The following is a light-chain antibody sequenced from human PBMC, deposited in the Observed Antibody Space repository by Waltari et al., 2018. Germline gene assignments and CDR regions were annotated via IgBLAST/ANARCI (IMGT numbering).Light chain of an antibody. V-gene: IGLV2-14*01. CDR3: SSYTSSSTPWV. CDR1: SSDGGGYNS. CDR2: EVS. J-gene: IGLJ3*02. Sequence: QSALTQPASVSGSPGQSITISCTGTSSDGGGYNSVSWYQQHPGTAPKLMIFEVSNRPSGVSNRFSGSKSGNTAYLTISGLQAEDESDYYCSSYTSSSTPWVFGGGTKLTVL.